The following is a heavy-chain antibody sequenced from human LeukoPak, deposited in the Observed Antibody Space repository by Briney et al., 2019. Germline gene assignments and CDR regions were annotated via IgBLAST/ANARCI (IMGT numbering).Heavy chain of an antibody. J-gene: IGHJ4*02. D-gene: IGHD3-16*01. V-gene: IGHV4-34*01. CDR3: ARGPVITFGY. CDR2: INHSGST. Sequence: SETLSLTCAVYGGSFSGYYWSWIRQPPGKGLEWIGEINHSGSTNYNPSLKSRVTISVDTSKNQFFLKLSSVTAADTAVYYCARGPVITFGYWGQGTLVTVSS. CDR1: GGSFSGYY.